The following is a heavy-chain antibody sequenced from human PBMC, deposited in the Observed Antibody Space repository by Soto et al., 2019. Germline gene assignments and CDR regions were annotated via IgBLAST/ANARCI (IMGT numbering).Heavy chain of an antibody. Sequence: SETLSLTCTVSGRSISSSSYYWGWIRQPPGKGLEWIGSIYYSGSTYYNPSLKSRVTISVDTSKNQFSLKLSSVTAADTAVYYCARQKAAAGTSEDYYYGMDVWGQGTTVT. CDR1: GRSISSSSYY. J-gene: IGHJ6*02. CDR2: IYYSGST. D-gene: IGHD6-13*01. CDR3: ARQKAAAGTSEDYYYGMDV. V-gene: IGHV4-39*01.